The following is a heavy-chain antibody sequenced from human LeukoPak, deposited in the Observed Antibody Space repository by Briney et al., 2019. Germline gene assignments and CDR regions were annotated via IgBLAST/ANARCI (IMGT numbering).Heavy chain of an antibody. CDR1: GFTFSSYA. J-gene: IGHJ5*02. CDR2: ISGSGGST. Sequence: GGSLRLSCAASGFTFSSYAMSWVRQAPGEGLEWVSAISGSGGSTYYADSVKGRFTISRDNSKNTLYLQMNSLRAEDTAVYYCAKDQYSSSWTINWFDPWGQGTLVTVSS. CDR3: AKDQYSSSWTINWFDP. D-gene: IGHD6-13*01. V-gene: IGHV3-23*01.